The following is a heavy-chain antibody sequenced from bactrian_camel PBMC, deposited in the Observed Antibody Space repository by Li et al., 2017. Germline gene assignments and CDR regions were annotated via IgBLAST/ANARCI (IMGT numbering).Heavy chain of an antibody. CDR3: AARRMDAGRWTSAWRYDY. D-gene: IGHD1*01. Sequence: VQLVESGGGLVQPGGSLRLSCQASGVTFSRYAIHWVRRAPGKGLEWVSAINSGGGSTFYAGSVKGRFTISRDNAKNTVYLQLNSLKTEDMGMYYCAARRMDAGRWTSAWRYDYWGEGTQVTV. CDR1: GVTFSRYA. J-gene: IGHJ4*01. CDR2: INSGGGST. V-gene: IGHV3S40*01.